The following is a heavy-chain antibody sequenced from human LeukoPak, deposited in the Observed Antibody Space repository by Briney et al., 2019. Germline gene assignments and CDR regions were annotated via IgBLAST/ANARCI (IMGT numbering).Heavy chain of an antibody. CDR2: INPSGGST. J-gene: IGHJ4*02. CDR1: GYTFTTYY. D-gene: IGHD2-15*01. Sequence: ASVKVSCKASGYTFTTYYMHWVRQAPGQGLEWMGIINPSGGSTSYAQKFQGRVTMTRDTSTSTFYMELSSLRSDDTAVYYCARAPLGGGTYWGQETLVTVSS. V-gene: IGHV1-46*01. CDR3: ARAPLGGGTY.